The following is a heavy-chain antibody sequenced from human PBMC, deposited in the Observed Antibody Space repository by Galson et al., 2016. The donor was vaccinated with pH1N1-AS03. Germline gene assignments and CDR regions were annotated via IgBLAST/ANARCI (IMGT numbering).Heavy chain of an antibody. J-gene: IGHJ4*02. CDR2: ISGNGNNT. CDR3: VKNRGYTYGYPNFDY. CDR1: GFTFSTNA. Sequence: SLRLSCAASGFTFSTNAMHWVRQAPGKGLEYVSAISGNGNNTYYTDSVKGRFTISRDNSKNTLYLQMSSLTDEDTARYYCVKNRGYTYGYPNFDYWGQGTLVTVSS. D-gene: IGHD5-18*01. V-gene: IGHV3-64D*06.